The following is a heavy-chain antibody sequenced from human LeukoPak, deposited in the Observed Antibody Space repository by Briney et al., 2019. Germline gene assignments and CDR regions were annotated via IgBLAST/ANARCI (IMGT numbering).Heavy chain of an antibody. CDR2: IYYSGST. Sequence: SETLSLTCTVSGGSISSSSCYWGWIRQPPGKGLEWIGSIYYSGSTYYNPSLKSRVTISVDTSKNQFSLKLSSVTAADTAVYYCARGGDYSSSWYVRGWFDPWGQGTLVTVSS. CDR1: GGSISSSSCY. J-gene: IGHJ5*02. CDR3: ARGGDYSSSWYVRGWFDP. V-gene: IGHV4-39*07. D-gene: IGHD6-13*01.